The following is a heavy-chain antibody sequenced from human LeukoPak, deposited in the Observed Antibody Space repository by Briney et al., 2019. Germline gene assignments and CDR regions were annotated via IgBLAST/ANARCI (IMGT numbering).Heavy chain of an antibody. CDR3: ARGCSYGTDYYYGMDV. J-gene: IGHJ6*04. Sequence: SETLSLTCTVSGGSISSGSYYWSWIRQSAGKGLEWIGRIYTSGSTNYNPSLKSRVTISVDTSKNQFSLKLSSVTAADTAVYYCARGCSYGTDYYYGMDVWGKGTTVTVSS. CDR2: IYTSGST. CDR1: GGSISSGSYY. V-gene: IGHV4-61*02. D-gene: IGHD5-18*01.